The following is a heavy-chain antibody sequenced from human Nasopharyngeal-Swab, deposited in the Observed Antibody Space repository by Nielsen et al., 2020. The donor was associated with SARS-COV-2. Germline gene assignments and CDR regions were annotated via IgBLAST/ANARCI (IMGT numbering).Heavy chain of an antibody. D-gene: IGHD2-2*01. J-gene: IGHJ6*02. CDR3: ARRGDAYYYYYYGLDV. CDR2: VYYSGST. CDR1: GGSISSSSHY. V-gene: IGHV4-39*01. Sequence: SETLSLTCTVSGGSISSSSHYWGWIRQPPGKGLEWIGSVYYSGSTYYNPSLKSRVTIYVDTSKNQFSLKMSSVTAADTAVYYCARRGDAYYYYYYGLDVWGHGTTVTVSS.